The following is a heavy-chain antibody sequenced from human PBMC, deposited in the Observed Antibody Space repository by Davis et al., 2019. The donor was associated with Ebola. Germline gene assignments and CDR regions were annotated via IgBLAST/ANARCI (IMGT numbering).Heavy chain of an antibody. J-gene: IGHJ4*02. V-gene: IGHV1-46*01. CDR2: INPSGGNT. CDR1: GYTFTSYD. D-gene: IGHD3-22*01. Sequence: ASVKVSCKASGYTFTSYDINWVRQAPGQGLEWMGIINPSGGNTNYAQKFQGRVTMTRDTSTRTVYMELSSLRSEDTAVYYCARGRGHYESSGGDYWGQGTLVTVSS. CDR3: ARGRGHYESSGGDY.